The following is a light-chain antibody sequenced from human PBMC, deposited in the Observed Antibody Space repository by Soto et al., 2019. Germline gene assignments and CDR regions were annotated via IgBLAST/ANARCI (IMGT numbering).Light chain of an antibody. Sequence: EIVVTQSPATLSLSQGERATLSCRASQSISNYLAWYQHKPGQAPRLLIYDASTRATGIRARFSGSGSGTAFTLTISSLEPEDFAVYFCQLRSNWPPTWTFGQGNKVEVK. CDR2: DAS. CDR1: QSISNY. CDR3: QLRSNWPPTWT. J-gene: IGKJ1*01. V-gene: IGKV3-11*01.